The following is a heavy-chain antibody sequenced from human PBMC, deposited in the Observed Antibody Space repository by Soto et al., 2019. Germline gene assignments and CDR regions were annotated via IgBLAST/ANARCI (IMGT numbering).Heavy chain of an antibody. V-gene: IGHV3-53*01. J-gene: IGHJ4*02. Sequence: EVQLVESGGGLIQPGGSLRLSCAVSGLTVSSNYMSWVRQAPGKGLEWVSVLYTSGNTYYADSVKGRFTISRDNSKNTVYLQMNSLRADDTAVYYCARWGGDKDLVRGVYWGQGTLVTVSS. CDR2: LYTSGNT. D-gene: IGHD2-21*01. CDR3: ARWGGDKDLVRGVY. CDR1: GLTVSSNY.